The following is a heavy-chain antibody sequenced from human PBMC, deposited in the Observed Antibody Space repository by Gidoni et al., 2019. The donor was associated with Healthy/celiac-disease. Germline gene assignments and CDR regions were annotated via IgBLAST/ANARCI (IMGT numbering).Heavy chain of an antibody. CDR1: GFSLSTSGMC. CDR3: ARTTTVNYYYYGMDV. V-gene: IGHV2-70*15. J-gene: IGHJ6*02. D-gene: IGHD4-17*01. Sequence: QVTLRESGPALVKPTQTLTLTCTFSGFSLSTSGMCVSWIRQPPGKALEWLARIDWDDDKYYSTSLKTRLTISKDTSKNQVVLTMTNMDPVDTATYYCARTTTVNYYYYGMDVWGQGTTVTVSS. CDR2: IDWDDDK.